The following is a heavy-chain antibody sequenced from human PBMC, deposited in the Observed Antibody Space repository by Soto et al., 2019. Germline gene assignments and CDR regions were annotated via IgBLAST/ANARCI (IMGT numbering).Heavy chain of an antibody. V-gene: IGHV3-11*06. Sequence: GSLRLSCASSGFTFSDYYMSWIRQAPGKGLEWLSYISPGSRYPAYADSVKGRFTISRDNARRSLSLQMNSLTVDDTAIYYCVRGGGGGLFDPWGQGSMVTVSS. CDR1: GFTFSDYY. CDR2: ISPGSRYP. J-gene: IGHJ5*02. CDR3: VRGGGGGLFDP. D-gene: IGHD2-15*01.